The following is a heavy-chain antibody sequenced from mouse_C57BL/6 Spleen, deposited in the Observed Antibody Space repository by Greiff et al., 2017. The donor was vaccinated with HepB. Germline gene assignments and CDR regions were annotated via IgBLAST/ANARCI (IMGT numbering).Heavy chain of an antibody. Sequence: VQLQQSGPGLVKPSQSLSLTCSVTGYSITSGYYWNWIRQFPGNKLEWMGYISYDGSNNYNPSLKNRISITRDTSKNQFFLKLNSVTTEDTATYYCARDDHGGFAYWGQGTLVTVSA. CDR1: GYSITSGYY. J-gene: IGHJ3*01. CDR2: ISYDGSN. V-gene: IGHV3-6*01. CDR3: ARDDHGGFAY.